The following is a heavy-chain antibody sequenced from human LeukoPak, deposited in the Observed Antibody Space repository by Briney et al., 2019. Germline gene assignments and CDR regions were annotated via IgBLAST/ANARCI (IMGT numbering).Heavy chain of an antibody. CDR1: GYTFTTYA. CDR3: ARVFRGVVLGAFDI. Sequence: ASVKVSCKASGYTFTTYAITWVRQAPGQGLEWMGWISTYNGNTNYAQKLQGRVTMTTDTSTSTAYMELRSLRSDDTAVYYCARVFRGVVLGAFDIWGQGTMVTVSS. D-gene: IGHD3-16*01. J-gene: IGHJ3*02. CDR2: ISTYNGNT. V-gene: IGHV1-18*01.